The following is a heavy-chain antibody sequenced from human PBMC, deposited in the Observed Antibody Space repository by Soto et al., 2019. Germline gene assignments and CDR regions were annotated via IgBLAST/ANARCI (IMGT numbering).Heavy chain of an antibody. V-gene: IGHV3-73*01. J-gene: IGHJ5*02. CDR3: TRLRGYSSGFYWFDP. CDR2: IRSKTNNYAT. CDR1: GFTFSGSA. Sequence: QPGGSLRLSCAASGFTFSGSAMHWVRQASGKGLEWVGRIRSKTNNYATAYAASVKGRFTISRDDSKNTAYLQMNSLKTEDTAVYYCTRLRGYSSGFYWFDPWGQGTLVTVSS. D-gene: IGHD6-19*01.